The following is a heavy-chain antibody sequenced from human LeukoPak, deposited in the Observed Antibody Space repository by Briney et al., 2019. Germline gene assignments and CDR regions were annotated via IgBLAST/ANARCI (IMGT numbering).Heavy chain of an antibody. Sequence: SETLSLTCAISGGSISSSNWWSWVRQPPGKGLEWIGEIYHSGSTNYNPSLKGRVTISVDTSKNQFSLKLSSVTAADTAVYYCARDRSPGTYYTPHYYFAFWGQGALVTVSS. J-gene: IGHJ4*01. D-gene: IGHD3-10*01. CDR3: ARDRSPGTYYTPHYYFAF. V-gene: IGHV4-4*02. CDR2: IYHSGST. CDR1: GGSISSSNW.